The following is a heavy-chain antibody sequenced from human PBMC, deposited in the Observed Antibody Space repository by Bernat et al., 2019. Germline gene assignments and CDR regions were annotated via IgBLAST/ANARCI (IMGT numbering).Heavy chain of an antibody. V-gene: IGHV4-34*01. D-gene: IGHD2-2*01. CDR2: VHHSGST. CDR1: GESISDYY. CDR3: ARKRGWPSYHFFYGMDV. J-gene: IGHJ6*02. Sequence: QVQLQQWGAGLLKPSESLSLTCAVYGESISDYYWTWIRQSPGQGLEWIGEVHHSGSTTYNPSLKSRVTMSVDTSQNKFSLKMTSMTAADTAVYYCARKRGWPSYHFFYGMDVWGQGTTVTVSS.